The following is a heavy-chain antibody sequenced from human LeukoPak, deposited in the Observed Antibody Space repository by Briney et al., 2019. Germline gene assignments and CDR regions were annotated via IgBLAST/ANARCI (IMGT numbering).Heavy chain of an antibody. J-gene: IGHJ4*02. V-gene: IGHV4-61*05. CDR3: ARSPVLYYFDY. Sequence: SETLSLTCTVSGGSISSSSAYWGWIRQPPGKGLEWIGYIHYSENTNYNPSLKSRVTISVDTSQNQFSLKLSSVTAADTAAYYCARSPVLYYFDYWGQGTLVTVSS. CDR1: GGSISSSSAY. CDR2: IHYSENT.